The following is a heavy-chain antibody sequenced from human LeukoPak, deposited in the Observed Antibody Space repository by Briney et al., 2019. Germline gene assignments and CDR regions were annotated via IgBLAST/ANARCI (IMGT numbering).Heavy chain of an antibody. CDR3: ARASPPYSGSFREGFDY. Sequence: GASVKVSXKASGYTFTSYGISWVRQAPGQGLEWMRWISAYNGNTNYAQKLQGRVTMTTDTSTSTAYMELRSLRSDDTAVYYCARASPPYSGSFREGFDYWGQGTLVTVSS. D-gene: IGHD1-26*01. CDR1: GYTFTSYG. J-gene: IGHJ4*02. V-gene: IGHV1-18*01. CDR2: ISAYNGNT.